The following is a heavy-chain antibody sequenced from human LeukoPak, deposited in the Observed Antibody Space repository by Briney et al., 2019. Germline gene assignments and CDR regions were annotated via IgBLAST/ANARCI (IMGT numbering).Heavy chain of an antibody. CDR3: ARDFRFGLFDP. J-gene: IGHJ5*02. D-gene: IGHD3-10*01. V-gene: IGHV1-2*02. Sequence: ASVKVSCKASGYSFTDKYMHWVRQAPGQGLEWMGWINPNSGGTNYAQKFQGRATMTGDTSISTAYMELSRLRSDDTAVYYCARDFRFGLFDPWGQGTLVTVSS. CDR1: GYSFTDKY. CDR2: INPNSGGT.